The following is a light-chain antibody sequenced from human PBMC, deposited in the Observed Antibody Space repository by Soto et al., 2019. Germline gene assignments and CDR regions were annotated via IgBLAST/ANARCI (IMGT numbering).Light chain of an antibody. CDR3: HQYYGYPYT. J-gene: IGKJ5*01. CDR2: DAS. V-gene: IGKV1-5*01. Sequence: GDRINITCRASQNINTWLAWYQQKPGRAPKVLIYDASSLESGVPSRISGSGSGTEFILTISSLQLDDFATYYCHQYYGYPYTFGQGTRLEIK. CDR1: QNINTW.